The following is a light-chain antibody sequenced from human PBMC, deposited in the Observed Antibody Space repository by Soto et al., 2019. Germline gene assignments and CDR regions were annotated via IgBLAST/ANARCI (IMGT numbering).Light chain of an antibody. Sequence: SYELTQPPSVSVSPGQTARITCSGDALAKEYVYWYQQKPGQAPVVVMYKDSERPSGIPERFSGSSSGTTCTLSISGVQAEDEADYYCQSADSSGTDAVFGGGTQLTVL. J-gene: IGLJ3*02. CDR2: KDS. CDR3: QSADSSGTDAV. V-gene: IGLV3-25*03. CDR1: ALAKEY.